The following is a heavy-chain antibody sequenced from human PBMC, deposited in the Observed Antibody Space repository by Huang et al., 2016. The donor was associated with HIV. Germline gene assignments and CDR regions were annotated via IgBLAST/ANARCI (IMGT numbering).Heavy chain of an antibody. D-gene: IGHD6-19*01. CDR2: ISLSGTTR. Sequence: QVQLVASGGGLVKPGGSLRLSCAASGLVFSDHYMNWIRQAPGKGLELISYISLSGTTRRYADSVKGRFTISRDNAKKSLFLEMNSLRVEDTAVYYCARRMAGWDDVFDMWGQGTMVTVSS. V-gene: IGHV3-11*01. CDR3: ARRMAGWDDVFDM. CDR1: GLVFSDHY. J-gene: IGHJ3*02.